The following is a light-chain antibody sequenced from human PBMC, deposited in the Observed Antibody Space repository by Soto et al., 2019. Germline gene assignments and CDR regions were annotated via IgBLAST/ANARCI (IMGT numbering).Light chain of an antibody. CDR3: QQYNSYSWT. CDR2: KAS. CDR1: QTISTY. Sequence: DIQMTQSPSTLSASVWDRVTITCRASQTISTYLAWYQQKPGKAPKLLIYKASSLESGVPSRFSGRGSGTEFTLTISSLQPADFAIYYCQQYNSYSWTFGQGTKVDIK. V-gene: IGKV1-5*03. J-gene: IGKJ1*01.